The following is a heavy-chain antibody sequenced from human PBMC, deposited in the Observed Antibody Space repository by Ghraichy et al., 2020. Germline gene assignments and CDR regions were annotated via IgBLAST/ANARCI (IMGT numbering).Heavy chain of an antibody. D-gene: IGHD3-10*01. J-gene: IGHJ4*02. Sequence: GGSLRLSCAASGLTFSSYWMHWVRQAPGKGLEWVSHIKTDGSTTNYADSVRGRFTISRDNAKNTLYLQMNSLRADDMAVYYCSTSPRAYRGNYWGQGTLVTVSS. CDR1: GLTFSSYW. CDR2: IKTDGSTT. CDR3: STSPRAYRGNY. V-gene: IGHV3-74*01.